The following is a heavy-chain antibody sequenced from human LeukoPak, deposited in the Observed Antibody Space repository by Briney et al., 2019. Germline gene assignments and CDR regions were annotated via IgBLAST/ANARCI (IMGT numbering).Heavy chain of an antibody. D-gene: IGHD2-2*01. Sequence: GGSLRLSCAASGFTFSSYGMHWVRQAPGKGLEWVAVIWYDGSNKYYADSVKGRFTISRDNSKNTLYLQMNSLRAEDTAVYYCARIPYCSSTNCYPSDYWGQGTLVTVSS. V-gene: IGHV3-33*01. CDR1: GFTFSSYG. CDR2: IWYDGSNK. CDR3: ARIPYCSSTNCYPSDY. J-gene: IGHJ4*02.